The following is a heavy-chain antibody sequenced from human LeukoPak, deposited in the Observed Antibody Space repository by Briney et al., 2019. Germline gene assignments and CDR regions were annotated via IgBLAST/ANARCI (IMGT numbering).Heavy chain of an antibody. CDR1: GGTFSSYA. V-gene: IGHV1-69*05. Sequence: GASVKVSCKASGGTFSSYAISWVRQAPGQGLEWMGGIIPIFGTANYAQKLQGRVTMTTDTSTSTAYMELRSLRSDDTAVYYCARHSGAAHSGFDYWGQGTLVTVSS. CDR2: IIPIFGTA. D-gene: IGHD3-10*01. CDR3: ARHSGAAHSGFDY. J-gene: IGHJ4*02.